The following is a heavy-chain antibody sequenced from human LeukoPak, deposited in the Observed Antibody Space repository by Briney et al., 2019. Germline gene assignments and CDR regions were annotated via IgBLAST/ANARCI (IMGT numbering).Heavy chain of an antibody. V-gene: IGHV4-34*01. CDR1: GGSFSGYY. J-gene: IGHJ4*02. CDR2: INHSGST. CDR3: ARETTVVRGFDY. D-gene: IGHD4-23*01. Sequence: SETLSLTCAVYGGSFSGYYWSWIRQPPGKGLEWIGEINHSGSTNYNPSLKSRVTISVDTSKNQFSLKLSSVTAADTAVYYCARETTVVRGFDYWGQGTLVTVSS.